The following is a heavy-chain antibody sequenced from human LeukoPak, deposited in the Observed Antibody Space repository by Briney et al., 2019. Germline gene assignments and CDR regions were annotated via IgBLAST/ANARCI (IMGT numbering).Heavy chain of an antibody. D-gene: IGHD2-2*03. J-gene: IGHJ4*02. CDR3: AKQRNGYCSSTGCYANYFDY. Sequence: GGSLRLSCAASGFTFSSYAMSWVRQAPGKGLEWVSAISGSGGSTYYADSVKGRFTISRDNSKNTLYLQMNSLRAEDTAVYYCAKQRNGYCSSTGCYANYFDYWGQGTLVTVSS. CDR1: GFTFSSYA. CDR2: ISGSGGST. V-gene: IGHV3-23*01.